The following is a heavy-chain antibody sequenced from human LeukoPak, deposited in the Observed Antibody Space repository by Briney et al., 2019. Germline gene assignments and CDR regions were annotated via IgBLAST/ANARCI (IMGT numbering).Heavy chain of an antibody. CDR1: GGSISSYSYY. CDR3: ARQQYYDSSGYPGRFDY. V-gene: IGHV4-39*01. J-gene: IGHJ4*02. D-gene: IGHD3-22*01. CDR2: IYYSGTT. Sequence: SETLSLTCSVSGGSISSYSYYWGWIRQPPGKGLEWIGSIYYSGTTYYEPSLMSRVTISVDMFKNQFSLKLSSVTAADTAVYYCARQQYYDSSGYPGRFDYWGQGTLVTVSS.